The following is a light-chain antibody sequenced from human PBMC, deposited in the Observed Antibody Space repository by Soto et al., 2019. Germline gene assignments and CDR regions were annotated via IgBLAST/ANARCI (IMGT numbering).Light chain of an antibody. Sequence: DIQMTQSPSSLSASVGDIVTITCRASQSISSYLNWYQQKPGKAPKLLIYAASSLQSGVPSRFSGSGSGTDFPLTISSLQPEDFATYYCQQSYSTPLTFGGGTKVEIK. CDR2: AAS. J-gene: IGKJ4*01. CDR3: QQSYSTPLT. CDR1: QSISSY. V-gene: IGKV1-39*01.